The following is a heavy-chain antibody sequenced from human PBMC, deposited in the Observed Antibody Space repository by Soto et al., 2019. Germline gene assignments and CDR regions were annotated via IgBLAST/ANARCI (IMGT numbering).Heavy chain of an antibody. Sequence: GGSLRLSCVASRFTFRSYAMSWVRQAPGKGLEWVSGINPGGSSTFYADSVRGRFTISRDNAKNTVYLQMNSLRVEDTAKYYCVKEWTPRRAFDYWGQGTPVTVYS. CDR3: VKEWTPRRAFDY. CDR2: INPGGSST. CDR1: RFTFRSYA. V-gene: IGHV3-23*01. D-gene: IGHD5-12*01. J-gene: IGHJ4*02.